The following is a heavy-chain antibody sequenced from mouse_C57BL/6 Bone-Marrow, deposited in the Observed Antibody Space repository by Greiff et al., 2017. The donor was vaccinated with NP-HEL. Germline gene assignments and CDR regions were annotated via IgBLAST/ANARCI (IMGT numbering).Heavy chain of an antibody. V-gene: IGHV1-62-2*01. Sequence: QVHVKQSGAELVKPGASVKLSCKASGYTFTEYTIHWVKQRSGQGLEWIGWFYPGSGSIKYNEKFKDKATLTADKSSSTVYMELSRLTSEDSAVYFCERHEDEGRQLRLPFAYWGQGTLVTVSA. D-gene: IGHD3-2*02. CDR2: FYPGSGSI. CDR1: GYTFTEYT. J-gene: IGHJ3*01. CDR3: ERHEDEGRQLRLPFAY.